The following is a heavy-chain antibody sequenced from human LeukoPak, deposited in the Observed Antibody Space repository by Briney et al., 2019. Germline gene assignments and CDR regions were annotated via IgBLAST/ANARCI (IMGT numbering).Heavy chain of an antibody. Sequence: GGSLRLSCAASGFTFSRYWMHWVRQAPGKGLVWVSRADYDGSDTSYADFVRGRFTISRDNAKNTLYLQMNSLSAEDTAVYYCATLAAAGTNYWGQGTLVTVSS. CDR3: ATLAAAGTNY. CDR1: GFTFSRYW. CDR2: ADYDGSDT. D-gene: IGHD6-13*01. V-gene: IGHV3-74*01. J-gene: IGHJ4*02.